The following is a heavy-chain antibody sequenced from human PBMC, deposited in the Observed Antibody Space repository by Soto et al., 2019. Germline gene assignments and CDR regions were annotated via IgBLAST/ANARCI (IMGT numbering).Heavy chain of an antibody. D-gene: IGHD4-17*01. CDR1: GFTFSNAW. CDR2: IKSNTDGGAT. Sequence: KPGGSLRLSCAASGFTFSNAWMNWVRQAPGKGLEWVGRIKSNTDGGATDHAAFVQGRFTISRDDSKNTLYLQMNSLKTEDTAVYYCTSDVVGYGDGRMDVWGQGTTVTVSS. CDR3: TSDVVGYGDGRMDV. V-gene: IGHV3-15*01. J-gene: IGHJ6*02.